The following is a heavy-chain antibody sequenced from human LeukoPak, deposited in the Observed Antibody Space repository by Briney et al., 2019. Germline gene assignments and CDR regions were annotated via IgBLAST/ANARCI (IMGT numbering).Heavy chain of an antibody. Sequence: SETLSLTCAVYGGSFSGYYWSWIRQPPGKGLEWIGEINHSGSTNYNPSLKSRVTISVDTSKNQFSLKLSSVTAADTAVYYCARGRRYDYVCGSYRSVYYFDYWGQGTLVTVSS. V-gene: IGHV4-34*01. D-gene: IGHD3-16*02. J-gene: IGHJ4*02. CDR2: INHSGST. CDR3: ARGRRYDYVCGSYRSVYYFDY. CDR1: GGSFSGYY.